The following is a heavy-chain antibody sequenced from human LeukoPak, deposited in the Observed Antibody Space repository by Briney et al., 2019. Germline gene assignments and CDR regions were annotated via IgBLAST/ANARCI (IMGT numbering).Heavy chain of an antibody. CDR3: ARGFYYDFWSGYYVY. CDR2: IIPIFGTA. J-gene: IGHJ4*02. V-gene: IGHV1-69*05. Sequence: SVKVSCKASGGTFSSYAISWVRQAPGQGLEWMGGIIPIFGTANYAQKFQGRVTITTDESTSTAYMELSSLRSEDTAVYYCARGFYYDFWSGYYVYWGQGTLVTVFS. CDR1: GGTFSSYA. D-gene: IGHD3-3*01.